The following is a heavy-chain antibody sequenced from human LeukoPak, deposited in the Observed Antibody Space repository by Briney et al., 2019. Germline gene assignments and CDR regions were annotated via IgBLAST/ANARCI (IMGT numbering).Heavy chain of an antibody. CDR1: GFTFSSYG. J-gene: IGHJ4*02. D-gene: IGHD3-10*01. CDR3: ASIRAMVRGVMFDY. Sequence: TGGSLRLSCAASGFTFSSYGMHWVRQAPGKGLEWVAFIRYDGSNKYYADSVKGRFTISRDNSKNTLYLQMNSLRAEDTAVYYCASIRAMVRGVMFDYWGQGTLVTVSS. CDR2: IRYDGSNK. V-gene: IGHV3-30*02.